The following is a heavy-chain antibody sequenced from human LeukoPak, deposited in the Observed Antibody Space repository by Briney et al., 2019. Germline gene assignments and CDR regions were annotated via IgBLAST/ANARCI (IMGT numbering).Heavy chain of an antibody. J-gene: IGHJ6*02. D-gene: IGHD3-3*01. V-gene: IGHV1-69*13. CDR3: ARGVLWNGYFGYYYYGMDV. CDR2: IIPIFGTA. Sequence: SVKVSCKASGGTFISYAISWVRQAPGQGLEWMGGIIPIFGTANYAQKFQGRVTITADESTSTAYMELSSLRSEDTAVYYCARGVLWNGYFGYYYYGMDVWGQGTTVTVSS. CDR1: GGTFISYA.